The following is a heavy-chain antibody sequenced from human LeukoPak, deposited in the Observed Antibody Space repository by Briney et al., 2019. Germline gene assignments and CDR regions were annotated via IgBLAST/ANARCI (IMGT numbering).Heavy chain of an antibody. CDR1: GFIFSNHG. V-gene: IGHV3-30*03. CDR2: ISYDGRKN. J-gene: IGHJ4*02. D-gene: IGHD5-18*01. Sequence: GGSLRLSCAVSGFIFSNHGMHWVRQAPGKGLEWLSVISYDGRKNYYADSVKGRFTISRDNSKDTLYLQMNSLRAEDTAVYYCARGGGIYSYGRYYFDYWGQGTLVTVSS. CDR3: ARGGGIYSYGRYYFDY.